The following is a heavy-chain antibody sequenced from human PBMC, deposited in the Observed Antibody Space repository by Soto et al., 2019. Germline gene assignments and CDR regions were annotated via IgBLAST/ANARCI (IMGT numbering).Heavy chain of an antibody. CDR3: ARQQYCGSSTCYDSLYYQYMDV. J-gene: IGHJ6*03. D-gene: IGHD2-2*01. Sequence: QLRLQESGPGLVKPSETLSLTCSVFGDSIRSAHYFWGWVRQPPGKGLEWIGSIYHSGATFYDPSLIIRVSLSVDTTNNQFSLRLSSVTAADTAVYFCARQQYCGSSTCYDSLYYQYMDVWGKGTMVTVSS. CDR1: GDSIRSAHYF. V-gene: IGHV4-39*01. CDR2: IYHSGAT.